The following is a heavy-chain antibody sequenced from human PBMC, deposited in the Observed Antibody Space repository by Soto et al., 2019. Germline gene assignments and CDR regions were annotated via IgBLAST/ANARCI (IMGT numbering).Heavy chain of an antibody. CDR1: GGSISSGGYY. CDR2: IYYSGST. V-gene: IGHV4-31*03. CDR3: ARDGYCSGGSCYGHMDV. Sequence: PSETLSLTCTVSGGSISSGGYYWSWIRQHPGKGLEWIGYIYYSGSTYYNPSLKSRVTISVDTSKNQFSLKLSSVTAADTAVYYCARDGYCSGGSCYGHMDVWGKGTTVTVS. D-gene: IGHD2-15*01. J-gene: IGHJ6*03.